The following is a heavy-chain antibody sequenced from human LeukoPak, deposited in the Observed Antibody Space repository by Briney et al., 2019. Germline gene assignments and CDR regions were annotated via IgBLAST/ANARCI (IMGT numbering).Heavy chain of an antibody. D-gene: IGHD6-13*01. CDR3: ARSYSSSWYYFDY. CDR2: ISFDGTIK. CDR1: GFTFSSYG. J-gene: IGHJ4*02. V-gene: IGHV3-33*08. Sequence: GGSLRLSCAASGFTFSSYGIHWVRQAPGKGLEWVAVISFDGTIKYYADSVKGRFTISRDNAKNSLYLQMNSLRAEDTAVYYCARSYSSSWYYFDYWGQGTLVTVSS.